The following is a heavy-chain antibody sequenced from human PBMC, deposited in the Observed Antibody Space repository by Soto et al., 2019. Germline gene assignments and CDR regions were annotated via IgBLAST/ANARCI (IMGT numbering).Heavy chain of an antibody. Sequence: PGESLKISCKASGYIFTTYWIGWVRQMPGKGLEWMGIIYPGDSDTKYSPSFQGQITISADKSISTAYLQWSSLKASDTAMYYCARLAFFSSNHGHYYYGMDVWGQGTTVTVSS. CDR2: IYPGDSDT. D-gene: IGHD4-4*01. V-gene: IGHV5-51*01. CDR3: ARLAFFSSNHGHYYYGMDV. J-gene: IGHJ6*02. CDR1: GYIFTTYW.